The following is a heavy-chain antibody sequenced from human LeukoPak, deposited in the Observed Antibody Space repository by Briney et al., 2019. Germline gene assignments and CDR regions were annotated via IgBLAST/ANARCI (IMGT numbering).Heavy chain of an antibody. CDR2: IYYSGST. CDR3: ARHPYDSSGPIDY. V-gene: IGHV4-39*01. CDR1: GGSISSSSYY. Sequence: SETLSLTCTVSGGSISSSSYYWGWIRQPPGKGLEWIGSIYYSGSTYYNPPLKSRVTISVDTSKNQFSLKLSSVTAADTAVYYCARHPYDSSGPIDYWGQGTLVTVSS. D-gene: IGHD3-22*01. J-gene: IGHJ4*02.